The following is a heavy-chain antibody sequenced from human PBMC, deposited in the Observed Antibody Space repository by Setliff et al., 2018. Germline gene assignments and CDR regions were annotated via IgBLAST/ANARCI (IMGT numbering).Heavy chain of an antibody. Sequence: PSETLSLTCTVSGDSISPYYWSWTRQPPGEGLEWVGYIYYSGSANYNPSLKSRVTISVDTSKNQFSLKLSSVTAADTAVYYCARVYGGYFQWGHGTLVTVSS. CDR1: GDSISPYY. CDR3: ARVYGGYFQ. CDR2: IYYSGSA. J-gene: IGHJ1*01. D-gene: IGHD2-21*02. V-gene: IGHV4-59*01.